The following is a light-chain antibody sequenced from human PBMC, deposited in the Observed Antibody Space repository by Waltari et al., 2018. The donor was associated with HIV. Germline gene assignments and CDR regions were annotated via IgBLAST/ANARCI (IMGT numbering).Light chain of an antibody. CDR3: CSYTAIHTLI. CDR2: WVH. CDR1: TSDIGLFAP. J-gene: IGLJ2*01. Sequence: QSALTQPASVSGSPGQSITISCAGTTSDIGLFAPVSWYQQHPGRAPQPIIFWVHGRPSGVSSRFSCSKSGNTASLTLSGLQAEDEANYYCCSYTAIHTLIFGGGTKLTVL. V-gene: IGLV2-14*01.